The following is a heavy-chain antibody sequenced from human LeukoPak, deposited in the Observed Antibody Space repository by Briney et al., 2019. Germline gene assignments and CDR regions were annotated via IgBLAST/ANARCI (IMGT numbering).Heavy chain of an antibody. J-gene: IGHJ4*02. D-gene: IGHD5-18*01. CDR3: ARDKGGGVDTALAY. CDR1: GDSVSSNSAT. V-gene: IGHV6-1*01. Sequence: SQTLSLTCAISGDSVSSNSATWNWIRQSPSRGLEWLGRTYYRSKWYNNYAVSVKSRITIIPDTSNNQFSLQLNSVTPEDTAVYYCARDKGGGVDTALAYWGQGTLSPSPQ. CDR2: TYYRSKWYN.